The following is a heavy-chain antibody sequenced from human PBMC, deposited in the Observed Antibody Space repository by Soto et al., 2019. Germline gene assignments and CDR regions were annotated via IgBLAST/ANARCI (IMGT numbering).Heavy chain of an antibody. Sequence: GGSLRLSCAASGFTFSSYGMHWVRQAPGKGLEWVALISYDGSNKYYADSVKGRFTISRDNSKNTLYLQMNSLRAEDTAVYYCAKHYGDYEAYYFDYWGQGTLVTVSS. CDR3: AKHYGDYEAYYFDY. V-gene: IGHV3-30*18. CDR2: ISYDGSNK. J-gene: IGHJ4*02. CDR1: GFTFSSYG. D-gene: IGHD4-17*01.